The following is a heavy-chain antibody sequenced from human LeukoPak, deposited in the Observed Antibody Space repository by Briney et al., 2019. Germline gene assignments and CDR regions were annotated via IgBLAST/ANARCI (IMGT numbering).Heavy chain of an antibody. V-gene: IGHV4-59*10. Sequence: PSETLSLTCAVYGGSFSGYYWSWIRQPAGKGLEWIGRIYTSGSTNYNPSLKSRVTMSVDTSKNQFSLKLSSVTAADTAVYYCARGDGSGSYYQNWFDPWGQGTLVTVSS. CDR1: GGSFSGYY. D-gene: IGHD3-10*01. CDR3: ARGDGSGSYYQNWFDP. CDR2: IYTSGST. J-gene: IGHJ5*02.